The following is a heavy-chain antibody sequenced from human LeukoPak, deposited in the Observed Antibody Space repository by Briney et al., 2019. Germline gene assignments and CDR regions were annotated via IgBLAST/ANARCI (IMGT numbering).Heavy chain of an antibody. CDR2: IIPILGIA. CDR3: ARNEVGANYYFDY. CDR1: GGTFSSYA. V-gene: IGHV1-69*04. J-gene: IGHJ4*02. D-gene: IGHD1-26*01. Sequence: SVKVSCRASGGTFSSYAISWVRQAPGQGLEWMGRIIPILGIANYAQKFQGRVTITADKSTSTAYMELSSLRSEDTAVYYCARNEVGANYYFDYWGQGTLVTVSS.